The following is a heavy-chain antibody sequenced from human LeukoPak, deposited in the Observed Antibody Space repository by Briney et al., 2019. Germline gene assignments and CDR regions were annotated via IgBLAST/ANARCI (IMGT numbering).Heavy chain of an antibody. J-gene: IGHJ6*03. CDR2: IIPIFGTA. CDR1: GYTFTSYG. V-gene: IGHV1-69*06. CDR3: AKQGAARQDYYMDV. D-gene: IGHD5-18*01. Sequence: SVKVSCKASGYTFTSYGISWVRQAPGQGLEWMGRIIPIFGTANYAQKFQGRVTITADIVSSTAYMEVNSLTSDDTAVYFCAKQGAARQDYYMDVWGNGTTVTVSS.